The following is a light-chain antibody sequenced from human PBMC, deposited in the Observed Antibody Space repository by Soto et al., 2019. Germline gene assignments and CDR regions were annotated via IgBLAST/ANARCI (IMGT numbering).Light chain of an antibody. CDR3: QKYNSAPEGLT. J-gene: IGKJ4*01. V-gene: IGKV1-27*01. CDR1: QGMSNY. CDR2: AAS. Sequence: DIQMTQSPSSLSASVGDRVTITCRASQGMSNYLAWYQQKPGKVPKLLIYAASTLQSGVPSRFSGSGSGTDFTLTISSPQPEDVATYYCQKYNSAPEGLTFGGGTKVEIK.